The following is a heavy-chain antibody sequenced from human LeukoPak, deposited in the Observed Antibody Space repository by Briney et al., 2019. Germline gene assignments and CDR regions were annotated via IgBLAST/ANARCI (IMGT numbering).Heavy chain of an antibody. Sequence: SETLSLTCTVYGGSFSGYYWSWIRQPPGKGLEWIGEINHSGSTNYNLSLKSRVTISVDTSKNQFSLKLSSVTAADTAVYYCARGWGPEYSSSDYYYYGMDVWGQGTTVTVSS. CDR1: GGSFSGYY. V-gene: IGHV4-34*01. CDR2: INHSGST. CDR3: ARGWGPEYSSSDYYYYGMDV. J-gene: IGHJ6*02. D-gene: IGHD6-6*01.